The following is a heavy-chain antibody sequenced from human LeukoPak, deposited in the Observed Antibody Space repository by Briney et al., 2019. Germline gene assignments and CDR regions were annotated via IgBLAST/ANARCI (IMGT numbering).Heavy chain of an antibody. Sequence: GASVKVSCKASGYTFTSYDINWVRQATGQGLEWMGWMNPNSGNTGYAQKFQGRVTITRNTSISTAYMELSSLRSEDTAVYYCARVSPTSGSYFWGQGTLVTVSS. CDR3: ARVSPTSGSYF. CDR1: GYTFTSYD. J-gene: IGHJ4*02. CDR2: MNPNSGNT. V-gene: IGHV1-8*03. D-gene: IGHD1-26*01.